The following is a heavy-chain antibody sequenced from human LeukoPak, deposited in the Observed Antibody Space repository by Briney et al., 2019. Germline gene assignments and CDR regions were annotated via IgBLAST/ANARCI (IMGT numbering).Heavy chain of an antibody. J-gene: IGHJ4*02. D-gene: IGHD5-18*01. CDR2: ITPIFGTA. Sequence: SVKVSCKASGGTFSSYAISWVRQAPGQGLEWMGRITPIFGTANYAQKFQGRVTITTDESTSTAYMELSSLRSEDTAVYYCARDQGGYSYGYVDYWGQGTLVTVSS. CDR3: ARDQGGYSYGYVDY. CDR1: GGTFSSYA. V-gene: IGHV1-69*05.